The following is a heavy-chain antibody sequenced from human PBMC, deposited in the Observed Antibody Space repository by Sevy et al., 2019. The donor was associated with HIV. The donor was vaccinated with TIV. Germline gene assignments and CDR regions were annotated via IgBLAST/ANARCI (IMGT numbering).Heavy chain of an antibody. J-gene: IGHJ4*02. CDR3: AKVFHYYDSSGYTYYFDY. CDR2: ISGSGGST. CDR1: GLTFSSYA. Sequence: GGSLRLSCAASGLTFSSYAMSWVRQAPGKGLEWVSAISGSGGSTYYADSVKGRFTISRDNSKNTLYLQMNSLRAEDTAVYYCAKVFHYYDSSGYTYYFDYWGQGTLVTVSS. D-gene: IGHD3-22*01. V-gene: IGHV3-23*01.